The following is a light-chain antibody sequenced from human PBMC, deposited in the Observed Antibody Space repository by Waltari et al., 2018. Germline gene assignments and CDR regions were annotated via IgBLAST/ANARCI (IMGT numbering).Light chain of an antibody. V-gene: IGLV2-23*02. Sequence: QSALTQPASVSGSPGQSITISCPGTSSDVGGYNLVSWYQQHPGKAPKLMIYEVSKRPSGVSKRFSGSKSGNTASLTISGLQAEDEADYYCCSYAGSSTLVFGGGTKLTVL. J-gene: IGLJ2*01. CDR2: EVS. CDR1: SSDVGGYNL. CDR3: CSYAGSSTLV.